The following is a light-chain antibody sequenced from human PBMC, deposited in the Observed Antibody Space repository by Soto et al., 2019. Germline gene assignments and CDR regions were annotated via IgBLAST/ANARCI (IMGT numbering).Light chain of an antibody. CDR1: QSVSSSY. Sequence: ESVLTQSPGTLSLSPGEKATLSCRASQSVSSSYLAWYQQKPGQATRLLIYGASSRATGIPDRFSGSGSGTDFTLTVSRLEPEDFAVYYCQQFGSSSWTFGQGTKLEIK. CDR2: GAS. CDR3: QQFGSSSWT. V-gene: IGKV3-20*01. J-gene: IGKJ1*01.